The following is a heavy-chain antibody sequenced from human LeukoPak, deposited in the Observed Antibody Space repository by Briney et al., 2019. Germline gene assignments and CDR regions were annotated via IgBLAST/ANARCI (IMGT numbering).Heavy chain of an antibody. CDR3: ARERRYYDSTGYYAADLDY. J-gene: IGHJ4*02. V-gene: IGHV4-59*01. D-gene: IGHD3-22*01. CDR1: GGSISSYN. CDR2: IYDSGST. Sequence: SETLSLTCTVSGGSISSYNWSWIRQPPGKGLEWIGYIYDSGSTNYNPSLKSRVTMSVDTSKNQLSLKLSSVTAADTAVYYCARERRYYDSTGYYAADLDYWGQGTLVTVSS.